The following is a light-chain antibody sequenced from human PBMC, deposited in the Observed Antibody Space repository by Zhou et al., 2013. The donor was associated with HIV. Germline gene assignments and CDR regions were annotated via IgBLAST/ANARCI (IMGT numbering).Light chain of an antibody. CDR2: LIS. J-gene: IGKJ1*01. Sequence: DIQMTQSPSSLSASVGDRVTITCRASQGIRNDLAWYQQEPGKAPRRLISLISRLQSGVPSRFSGSGSGTEFTLTISSLQPEDFATYYCLQHNSYPLTFGQGTKVEIK. V-gene: IGKV1-17*01. CDR1: QGIRND. CDR3: LQHNSYPLT.